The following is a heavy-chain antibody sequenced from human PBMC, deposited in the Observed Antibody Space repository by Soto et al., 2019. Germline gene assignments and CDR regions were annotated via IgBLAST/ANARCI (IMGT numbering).Heavy chain of an antibody. V-gene: IGHV4-39*01. J-gene: IGHJ6*02. D-gene: IGHD2-2*01. CDR1: GGSISSGAYY. CDR3: ARLGGYCSSTSCYGYYGMDV. Sequence: TSETLSLTCTVSGGSISSGAYYWGWIRQPPGKGLEWIGTFYYSESTYYNPSLESRVTISVDTSKNQFSLKVSSVTVADTAVYYCARLGGYCSSTSCYGYYGMDVWGQGTTVT. CDR2: FYYSEST.